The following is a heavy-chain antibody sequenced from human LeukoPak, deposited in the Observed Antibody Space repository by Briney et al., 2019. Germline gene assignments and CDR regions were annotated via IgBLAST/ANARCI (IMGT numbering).Heavy chain of an antibody. Sequence: GESLQISCQGSGSTFARYWIGWVRPMPGKGLEWMAIIYPGDSDTRYSPSFQGQVTISVDKSISTAYMQWSSLKASDTAIYYCVRTSGWYSSWFDPWGQGTLVTVSS. CDR1: GSTFARYW. J-gene: IGHJ5*02. D-gene: IGHD6-19*01. CDR2: IYPGDSDT. CDR3: VRTSGWYSSWFDP. V-gene: IGHV5-51*01.